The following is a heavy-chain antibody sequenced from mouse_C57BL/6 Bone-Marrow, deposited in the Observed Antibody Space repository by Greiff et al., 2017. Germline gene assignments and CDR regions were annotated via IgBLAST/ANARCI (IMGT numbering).Heavy chain of an antibody. J-gene: IGHJ2*01. D-gene: IGHD2-14*01. CDR3: ARSRIGDY. V-gene: IGHV1-19*01. CDR2: INPYNGGT. Sequence: VHVKQSGPVLVKPGASVKMSCKASGYTFTDYYMNWVKQSHGKSLEWIGVINPYNGGTSYNQKFKGKATLTVDKSSSTAYMELNSLTSEDSAVYYCARSRIGDYWGQGTTLTVSS. CDR1: GYTFTDYY.